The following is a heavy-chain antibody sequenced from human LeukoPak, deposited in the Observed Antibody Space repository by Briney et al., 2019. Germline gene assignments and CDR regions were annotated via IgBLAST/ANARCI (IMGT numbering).Heavy chain of an antibody. Sequence: PGGSLRLSCAASGFTFSSYSMNWVRQAPGKGLEWVSSISSSSSYIYYADSVKGRFTTSRDNAKNSLYLQMNSLRAEDTAVYYCARPIFTIAVAGTIGYWGQGTLVTVSS. CDR3: ARPIFTIAVAGTIGY. J-gene: IGHJ4*02. V-gene: IGHV3-21*01. CDR1: GFTFSSYS. D-gene: IGHD6-19*01. CDR2: ISSSSSYI.